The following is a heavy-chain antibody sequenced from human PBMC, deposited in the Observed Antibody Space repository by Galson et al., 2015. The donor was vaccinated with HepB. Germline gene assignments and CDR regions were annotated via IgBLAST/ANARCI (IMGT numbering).Heavy chain of an antibody. CDR1: GYSFTSYW. J-gene: IGHJ4*02. V-gene: IGHV5-10-1*01. Sequence: QSGAEVKKPGESLRISCKGSGYSFTSYWISWVRQMPGKGLEWMGRIDPSDSYTNYSPSFQGHVTISADKSISTAYLQWSSLKASDTAMYYCASHRPHYYGSGSYYYFDYWGQGTLVTVSS. CDR2: IDPSDSYT. CDR3: ASHRPHYYGSGSYYYFDY. D-gene: IGHD3-10*01.